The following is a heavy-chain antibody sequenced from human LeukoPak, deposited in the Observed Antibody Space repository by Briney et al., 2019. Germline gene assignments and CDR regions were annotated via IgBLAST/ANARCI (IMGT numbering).Heavy chain of an antibody. CDR3: AKGPGLGAGKRYLDL. CDR1: GLIFNSYS. J-gene: IGHJ2*01. D-gene: IGHD6-13*01. Sequence: GGSLRLSCVDSGLIFNSYSFNWVRQAPGKGLEWVPSISWNSGNMYYVDSVKGRFTISRDNAKNSLSLQMNSLKPEDTALYYCAKGPGLGAGKRYLDLWGRGTLVIVSS. CDR2: ISWNSGNM. V-gene: IGHV3-9*01.